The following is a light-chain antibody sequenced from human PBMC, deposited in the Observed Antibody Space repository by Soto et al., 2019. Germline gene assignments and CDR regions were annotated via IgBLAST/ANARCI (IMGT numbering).Light chain of an antibody. CDR1: QSVSSN. CDR2: GAS. Sequence: EIVMTHSPATLSVSPGERATLSCRASQSVSSNLAWYQQKPGQAPRLLIYGASTRATGIPARFSGSGSGTEFTITISSLQSEYFAVYYCQQYNTWRPQTFGQGTMVEIK. CDR3: QQYNTWRPQT. V-gene: IGKV3-15*01. J-gene: IGKJ1*01.